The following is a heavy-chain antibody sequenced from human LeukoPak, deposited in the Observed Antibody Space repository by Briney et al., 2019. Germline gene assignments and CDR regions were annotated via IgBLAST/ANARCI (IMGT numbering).Heavy chain of an antibody. V-gene: IGHV3-64D*06. CDR1: GFIISDYA. D-gene: IGHD6-13*01. CDR3: VKDLYKGDSASWYFFHY. J-gene: IGHJ4*02. CDR2: ISANGGST. Sequence: GGSLRLSCSASGFIISDYAMHWVRQAPGKGLEYVSGISANGGSTYYADSVKGRFTISRDTSKNTLYLQMSSLRAEDTAMYHCVKDLYKGDSASWYFFHYWGQGILVTVSP.